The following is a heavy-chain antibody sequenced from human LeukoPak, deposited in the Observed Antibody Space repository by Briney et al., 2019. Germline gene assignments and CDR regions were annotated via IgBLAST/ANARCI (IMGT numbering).Heavy chain of an antibody. CDR2: ISYDGSNK. Sequence: GGSLTLSCVASGFTFISYAMHCVRQAPGKGLEWVAVISYDGSNKYYADSVKGRFTISRDNSKNTLYLQMNSLRAEDTAVYYCAREPAALSFLDYWGQGALVTVSS. CDR3: AREPAALSFLDY. D-gene: IGHD3-3*02. V-gene: IGHV3-30*04. J-gene: IGHJ4*02. CDR1: GFTFISYA.